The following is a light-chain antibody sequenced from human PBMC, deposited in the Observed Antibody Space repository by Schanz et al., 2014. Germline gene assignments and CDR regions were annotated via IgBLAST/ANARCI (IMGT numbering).Light chain of an antibody. V-gene: IGLV1-44*01. CDR3: AAWDDSLNGHVV. CDR1: SSNIGRNT. Sequence: QSVLTQPPSASGPPGQRVTISCSGSSSNIGRNTVSWYEQVPGTAPKLLIYSNNQRPSGVPDRFSGSKSGTSASLAISGLQSEDEAHYYCAAWDDSLNGHVVFGGGTKLTVL. CDR2: SNN. J-gene: IGLJ2*01.